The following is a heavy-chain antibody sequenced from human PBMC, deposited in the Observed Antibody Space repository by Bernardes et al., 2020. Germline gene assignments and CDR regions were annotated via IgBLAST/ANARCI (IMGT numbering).Heavy chain of an antibody. Sequence: GSLRLSCAASGFTFSSYWIHWVRQAPGKGLVWVSRINGDGITTYADSVKGRFTISRDNAKNTVYLQMNTLKTEDTALYYCVRGRQDMATTNFDYWGQGTLVTVSS. V-gene: IGHV3-74*01. CDR2: INGDGIT. CDR1: GFTFSSYW. D-gene: IGHD5-12*01. J-gene: IGHJ4*02. CDR3: VRGRQDMATTNFDY.